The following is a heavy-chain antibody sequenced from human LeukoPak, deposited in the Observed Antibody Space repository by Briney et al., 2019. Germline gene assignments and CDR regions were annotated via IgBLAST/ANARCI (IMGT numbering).Heavy chain of an antibody. CDR3: ARGEGTMIVVVTPFDY. D-gene: IGHD3-22*01. CDR1: GFTFSYYY. Sequence: GGSLRLSCAASGFTFSYYYMSWIRQAPGKGLEWVSYISSSGSTLYYADSVKGRFPISRDNAKNSLYLQMNSLRAEDTAVYYCARGEGTMIVVVTPFDYWGQGTLVTVSS. V-gene: IGHV3-11*01. CDR2: ISSSGSTL. J-gene: IGHJ4*02.